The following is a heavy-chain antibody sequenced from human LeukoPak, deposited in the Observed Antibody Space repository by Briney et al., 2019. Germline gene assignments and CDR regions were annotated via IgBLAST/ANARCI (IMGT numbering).Heavy chain of an antibody. CDR1: GFSFSSYG. V-gene: IGHV3-33*01. CDR2: IWFDGSNK. CDR3: AGGWLQWDDAFDI. D-gene: IGHD5-24*01. J-gene: IGHJ3*02. Sequence: GGSLRLSCAASGFSFSSYGMHWVRQAPGKGLEWVAVIWFDGSNKYYADSVKGRFTISRDNSKNTLYLQMDSLRAEDTAVYYCAGGWLQWDDAFDIWGQGTMVTVSS.